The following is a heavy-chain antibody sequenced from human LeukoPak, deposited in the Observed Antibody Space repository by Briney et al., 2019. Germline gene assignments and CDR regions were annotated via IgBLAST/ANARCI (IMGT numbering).Heavy chain of an antibody. J-gene: IGHJ4*02. D-gene: IGHD4-11*01. V-gene: IGHV4-34*01. CDR1: GDSITGYY. CDR2: INHSGST. Sequence: SETLSLTCTVSGDSITGYYWGWIRQPPGKGLEWIGEINHSGSTNYNPSLKSRVTISVDTSKNQFSLKLSSVTAADTAVYYCARHVLTRWRYFDYWGQGTLVTVSS. CDR3: ARHVLTRWRYFDY.